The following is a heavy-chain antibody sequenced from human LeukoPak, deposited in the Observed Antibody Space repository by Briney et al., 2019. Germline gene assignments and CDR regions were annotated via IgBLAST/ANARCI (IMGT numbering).Heavy chain of an antibody. D-gene: IGHD3-22*01. Sequence: GGSLRLSCAASGFTFSSYAMTWVRKAPGKGLEWVSGISGSGDSTYYADSVKGRFTISRGNSKKTLYLQMNSLRAEDTAVYYCARYFNSNGYSSLRGDYWGQGTLVTVSS. CDR1: GFTFSSYA. V-gene: IGHV3-23*01. CDR2: ISGSGDST. CDR3: ARYFNSNGYSSLRGDY. J-gene: IGHJ4*02.